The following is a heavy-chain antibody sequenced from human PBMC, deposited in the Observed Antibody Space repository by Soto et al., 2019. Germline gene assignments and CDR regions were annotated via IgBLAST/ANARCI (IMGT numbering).Heavy chain of an antibody. CDR1: GDSVSSNSAA. Sequence: SQTLSLSCAISGDSVSSNSAAWNWIRQSPSRGLEWLGRTYYRSKWYNEYAVSVKSRIAINPDTSKTQFSLQLNSVTPEDSAVYYCARTLWAGIAVAGTLYYFDYWGQGTLVTVSS. CDR3: ARTLWAGIAVAGTLYYFDY. CDR2: TYYRSKWYN. V-gene: IGHV6-1*01. D-gene: IGHD6-19*01. J-gene: IGHJ4*02.